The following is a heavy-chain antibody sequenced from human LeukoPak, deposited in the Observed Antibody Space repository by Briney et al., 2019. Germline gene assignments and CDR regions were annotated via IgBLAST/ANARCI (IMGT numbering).Heavy chain of an antibody. D-gene: IGHD2-2*01. Sequence: SETLSLTCSVSGGSLSSHYWSWIRQPPGKGLELIWHIHDTGSTFYNPSLRGRVTISLDTSNNQFSLKLTSMTAADTAVYYCARFSSGCSTSSCYLTYWGQGTLVTVS. CDR3: ARFSSGCSTSSCYLTY. J-gene: IGHJ4*02. CDR2: IHDTGST. CDR1: GGSLSSHY. V-gene: IGHV4-59*11.